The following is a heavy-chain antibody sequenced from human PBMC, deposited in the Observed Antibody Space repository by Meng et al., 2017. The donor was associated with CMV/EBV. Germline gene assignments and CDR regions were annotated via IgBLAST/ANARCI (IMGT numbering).Heavy chain of an antibody. CDR3: AKARGTSVISSFDI. V-gene: IGHV3-43*01. D-gene: IGHD1-26*01. Sequence: GGSLRLSCAASGFTFDDYTMHWVRQAPGKGLEWVPLISWDGGSTYYADAVKGRFTISRDNSKNSLYLQMNSLRTEDTALYYCAKARGTSVISSFDIWGQGTMVTVSS. CDR1: GFTFDDYT. CDR2: ISWDGGST. J-gene: IGHJ3*02.